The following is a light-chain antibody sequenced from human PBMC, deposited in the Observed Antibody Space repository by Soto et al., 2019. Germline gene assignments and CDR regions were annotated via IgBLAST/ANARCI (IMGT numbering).Light chain of an antibody. CDR2: DAS. J-gene: IGKJ3*01. V-gene: IGKV1D-13*01. Sequence: IQMSQSPSSLAASVGDRVTITCRASQGIGDALGWYQQKPGKVPKLLIYDASTLQSGVPSRFSGTASGTDFTLTINSLQPEDFATYYCQQFNNWPVTFGPGTKVDIK. CDR1: QGIGDA. CDR3: QQFNNWPVT.